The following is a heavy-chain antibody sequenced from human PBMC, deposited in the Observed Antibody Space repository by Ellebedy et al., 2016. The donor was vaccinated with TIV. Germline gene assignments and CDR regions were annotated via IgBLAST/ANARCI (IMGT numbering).Heavy chain of an antibody. CDR1: GGTFSSYA. CDR3: ARDEAHCSSTSCPVNYYYYYGMDV. Sequence: ASVKVSXXASGGTFSSYAISWVRQAPGQGLEWMGWISAYNGNTNYAQKLQGRVTMTTDTSTSTAYMELRSLRSDDTAVYYCARDEAHCSSTSCPVNYYYYYGMDVWGQGTTVTVSS. CDR2: ISAYNGNT. J-gene: IGHJ6*02. V-gene: IGHV1-18*01. D-gene: IGHD2-2*01.